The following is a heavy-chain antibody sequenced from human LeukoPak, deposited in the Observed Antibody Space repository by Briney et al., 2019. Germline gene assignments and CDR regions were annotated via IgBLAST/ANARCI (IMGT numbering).Heavy chain of an antibody. CDR1: GGSFSGYY. Sequence: SETLSLTCAVYGGSFSGYYWSWIRQPPGKGLEWIGYIYYRGSTNYNPSLKSRVTISVDTSKNQFSLKLSSVTAADTAVYHCARDNWNYGSSMDVWGQGTTVTVSS. J-gene: IGHJ6*02. D-gene: IGHD1-7*01. V-gene: IGHV4-59*01. CDR3: ARDNWNYGSSMDV. CDR2: IYYRGST.